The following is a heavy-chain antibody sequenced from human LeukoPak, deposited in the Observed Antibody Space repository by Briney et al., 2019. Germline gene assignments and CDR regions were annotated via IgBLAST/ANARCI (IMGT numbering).Heavy chain of an antibody. J-gene: IGHJ6*02. V-gene: IGHV4-4*07. D-gene: IGHD3-22*01. CDR1: GGSLSSYY. Sequence: SETLSLTRTVSGGSLSSYYWSWIRQPAGKGLEGIGRIYTSGSTNYNPSLQSRVTMSVDTSKNQFSLKLSSVTAADTAVYYCARDNGYYDSSGYYAPYYYYGMDVWGQGTTVTVSS. CDR2: IYTSGST. CDR3: ARDNGYYDSSGYYAPYYYYGMDV.